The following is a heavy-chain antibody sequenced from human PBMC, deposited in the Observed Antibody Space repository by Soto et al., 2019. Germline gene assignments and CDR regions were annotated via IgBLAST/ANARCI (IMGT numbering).Heavy chain of an antibody. CDR2: FDPEDGET. J-gene: IGHJ3*02. CDR3: ATPSSGWYQGGAFDI. CDR1: GYTLTELS. Sequence: ASVKVCCKVSGYTLTELSMHWVRQAPGKGHEWMGGFDPEDGETIYAQKFQGRVTMTEDTSTDTDYMELSSLRSEDTAVYYCATPSSGWYQGGAFDIWGHVTMVTVSS. D-gene: IGHD6-19*01. V-gene: IGHV1-24*01.